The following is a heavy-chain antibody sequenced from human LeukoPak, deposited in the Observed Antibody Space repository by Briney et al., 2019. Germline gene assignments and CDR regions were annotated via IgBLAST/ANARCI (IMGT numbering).Heavy chain of an antibody. V-gene: IGHV1-69*01. CDR3: CSMVRGVIPENWFDP. D-gene: IGHD3-10*01. CDR1: GGTFSSYA. CDR2: IIPIFGTA. J-gene: IGHJ5*02. Sequence: SVKVSCKASGGTFSSYAISWVRQAPGQGLEWMGGIIPIFGTANYAQKFQGRVTITADESTSTAYMELSSMRSEDTAVYYCCSMVRGVIPENWFDPWGQGTLVTVSS.